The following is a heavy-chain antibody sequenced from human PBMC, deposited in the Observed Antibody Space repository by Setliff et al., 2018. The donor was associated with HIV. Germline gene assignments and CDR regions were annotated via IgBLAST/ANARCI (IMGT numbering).Heavy chain of an antibody. Sequence: GESLKISCAASGFTFGSYAMSWVRQAPGKGLEWVSRINSDGSSIDYADSVKGRCSISRDNGKNTLYLQLHSLRAEDTAVYYCARDLDTGRFLEWLLYGAFDIWGQGTMVTVS. CDR3: ARDLDTGRFLEWLLYGAFDI. CDR2: INSDGSSI. CDR1: GFTFGSYA. D-gene: IGHD3-3*01. V-gene: IGHV3-74*01. J-gene: IGHJ3*02.